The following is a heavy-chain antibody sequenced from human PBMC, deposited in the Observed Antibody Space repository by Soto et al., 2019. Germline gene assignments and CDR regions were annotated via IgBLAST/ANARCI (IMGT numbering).Heavy chain of an antibody. CDR2: ISAYNGNT. J-gene: IGHJ6*02. V-gene: IGHV1-18*01. D-gene: IGHD6-13*01. Sequence: ASVKVSCKASGYTFTSYGISWVRQAPGQGLEWMGWISAYNGNTNYAQKLQGRVTMTTDTSTSTAYMELRSLRSDDTAVYYCARVTIAAAGTLDYYYGMDVWGQGTTVTV. CDR3: ARVTIAAAGTLDYYYGMDV. CDR1: GYTFTSYG.